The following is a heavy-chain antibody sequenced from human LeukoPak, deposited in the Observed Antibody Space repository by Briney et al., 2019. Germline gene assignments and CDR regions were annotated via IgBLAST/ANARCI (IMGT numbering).Heavy chain of an antibody. CDR3: AKAHSSGWYYNYYYMDV. CDR2: ISGSGGST. V-gene: IGHV3-23*01. J-gene: IGHJ6*03. Sequence: GGSLRLSCAASGFTFSSYDMSWVRQAPGKGLEWVSAISGSGGSTYYADSVKGRFTISRDNSKNTLYLQMNSLRAEDTAVYYCAKAHSSGWYYNYYYMDVWGKGTTVTVSS. D-gene: IGHD6-19*01. CDR1: GFTFSSYD.